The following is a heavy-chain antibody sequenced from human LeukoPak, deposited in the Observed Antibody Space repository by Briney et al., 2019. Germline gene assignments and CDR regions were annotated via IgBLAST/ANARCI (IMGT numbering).Heavy chain of an antibody. CDR2: ISYDGSNK. CDR1: GFTFSSYG. CDR3: AKDSGIAVAGTLRAFDI. V-gene: IGHV3-30*18. Sequence: PGRSLRLSCAASGFTFSSYGMHWVRQAPGKGLEWVAVISYDGSNKYFADSVKGRFTISRDNSKNTLYLQMNSLRAEDTAVYYRAKDSGIAVAGTLRAFDIWGQGTMVTVSS. J-gene: IGHJ3*02. D-gene: IGHD6-19*01.